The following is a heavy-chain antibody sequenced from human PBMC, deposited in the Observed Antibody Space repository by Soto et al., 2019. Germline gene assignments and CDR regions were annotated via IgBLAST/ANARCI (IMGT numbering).Heavy chain of an antibody. D-gene: IGHD2-2*01. CDR1: GFTFSDYY. V-gene: IGHV3-11*01. CDR2: ISSSGSTI. Sequence: GSLRLSCAASGFTFSDYYMSWIRQAPGKGLEWVSYISSSGSTIYYADSVKGRFTISRDNAKNSLYLQMNSLRAEDTAVYYCARAQFVVVPAANSNWFDPWGQGTLVTVSS. CDR3: ARAQFVVVPAANSNWFDP. J-gene: IGHJ5*02.